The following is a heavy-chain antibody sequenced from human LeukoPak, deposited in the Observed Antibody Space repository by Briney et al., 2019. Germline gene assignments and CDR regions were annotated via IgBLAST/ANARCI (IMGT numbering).Heavy chain of an antibody. CDR3: TRIGSSWYEAFDI. V-gene: IGHV3-49*03. CDR2: IRSKAYGGTT. Sequence: GGSLRLSCTASGFTFGDYAMSWFRQAPGKGLEWVGFIRSKAYGGTTEYAASVKGRFTISRDDSKSIAYLQMNSLKTEDTAVYYCTRIGSSWYEAFDIWGQGTMVTVSS. D-gene: IGHD6-13*01. J-gene: IGHJ3*02. CDR1: GFTFGDYA.